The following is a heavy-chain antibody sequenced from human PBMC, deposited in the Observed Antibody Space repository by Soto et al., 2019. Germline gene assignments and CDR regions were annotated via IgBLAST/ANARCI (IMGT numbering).Heavy chain of an antibody. V-gene: IGHV1-18*01. CDR3: ARGAPIVVVVAATPAYYGMDV. CDR2: ISAYNGKT. Sequence: QVQLVQSGAEVKKPGASVKVSCKASGYTFTSYGISWVRQAPGQGLGWMGWISAYNGKTNYAQKLQGRVTMPTDTSTSTAYMELRSLRSDDTAVYYCARGAPIVVVVAATPAYYGMDVWGQGTTVTVSS. J-gene: IGHJ6*02. CDR1: GYTFTSYG. D-gene: IGHD2-15*01.